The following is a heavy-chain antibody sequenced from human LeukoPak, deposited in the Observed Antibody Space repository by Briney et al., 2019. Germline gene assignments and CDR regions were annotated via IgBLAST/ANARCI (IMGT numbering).Heavy chain of an antibody. CDR3: ARDGEEYYYDSSGLYYFDS. D-gene: IGHD3-22*01. CDR1: GDTSNTYS. V-gene: IGHV1-69*04. Sequence: SVKVSCKASGDTSNTYSISWVRQAPGQRLEWMGRIIPILGVANDAQKFQGRVTITADLSTSTVYMELSSPTSEDTAVYYCARDGEEYYYDSSGLYYFDSWGQGTLVTVSS. CDR2: IIPILGVA. J-gene: IGHJ4*02.